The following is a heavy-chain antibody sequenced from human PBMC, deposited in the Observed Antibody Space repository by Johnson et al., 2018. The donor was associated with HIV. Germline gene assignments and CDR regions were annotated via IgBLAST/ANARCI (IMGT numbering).Heavy chain of an antibody. J-gene: IGHJ3*02. CDR3: ARDSERGFDI. Sequence: QVQLVESGGGLVNPGGSLRLSCAASGFAFSDCYMSWIRQAPGKGLEWISYISSSDSTIYYADSVKGRFTISRDNANNSLYLQMNSLRAEDTAVYYCARDSERGFDIWGQGTMVTVSS. V-gene: IGHV3-11*04. D-gene: IGHD1-26*01. CDR2: ISSSDSTI. CDR1: GFAFSDCY.